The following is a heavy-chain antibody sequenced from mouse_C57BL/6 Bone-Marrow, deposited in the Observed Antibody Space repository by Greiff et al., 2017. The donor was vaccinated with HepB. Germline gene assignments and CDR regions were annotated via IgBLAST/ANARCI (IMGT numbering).Heavy chain of an antibody. D-gene: IGHD1-1*01. CDR3: ARLITTVVETWFAY. J-gene: IGHJ3*01. CDR1: GYAFSSYW. Sequence: VQLQQSGAELVKPGASVKISCKASGYAFSSYWMNWVKQRPGKGLEWIGQIYPGDGDTNYNGKFKGKATLTADKSSSTAYMQLSSLTSEDSAVYFCARLITTVVETWFAYWGQGTLVTVSA. V-gene: IGHV1-80*01. CDR2: IYPGDGDT.